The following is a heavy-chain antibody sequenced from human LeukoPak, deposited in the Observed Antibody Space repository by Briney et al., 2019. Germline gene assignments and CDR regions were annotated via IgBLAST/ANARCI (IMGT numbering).Heavy chain of an antibody. J-gene: IGHJ3*02. CDR3: ARVSSWIQLWLFDAFDI. V-gene: IGHV4-34*01. D-gene: IGHD5-18*01. CDR1: GGSFSGYY. Sequence: TSETLSLTCAVYGGSFSGYYWSWIRQPPGKGLEWIGEINHSGSTNYNPSLKSRVTISVDTSKNQFSLKLSSVTAADTAVYYCARVSSWIQLWLFDAFDIWGQGTMVTVSS. CDR2: INHSGST.